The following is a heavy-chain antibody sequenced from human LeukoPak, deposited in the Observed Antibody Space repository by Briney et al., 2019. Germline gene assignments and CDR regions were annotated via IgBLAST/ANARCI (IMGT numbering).Heavy chain of an antibody. Sequence: GGSLRLSCAASGFTFSSYVMSWVRQAPGKGLEWASAISGSGGSTYYADSVKGRFTISRDNSKNTLYLQMNSLRVEDTAVYYCAKRTFPGSGYSYSFDYWGQGTLVTVSS. CDR1: GFTFSSYV. CDR3: AKRTFPGSGYSYSFDY. D-gene: IGHD3-22*01. J-gene: IGHJ4*02. CDR2: ISGSGGST. V-gene: IGHV3-23*01.